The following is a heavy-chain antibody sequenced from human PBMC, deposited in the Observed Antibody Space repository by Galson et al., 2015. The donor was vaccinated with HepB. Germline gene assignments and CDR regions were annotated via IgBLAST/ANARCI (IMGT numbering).Heavy chain of an antibody. Sequence: QSGAEVKEPGESLKISCKGSGYTFTTYWIAWVRQMPGKGLELMGIIYPGDSDTKYSPSFQGQVTISADKSINTAYLQWSSLKASDSAMYYCARHRGKGGSDYWGQGTLVTVSS. J-gene: IGHJ4*02. CDR3: ARHRGKGGSDY. V-gene: IGHV5-51*01. D-gene: IGHD3-16*01. CDR2: IYPGDSDT. CDR1: GYTFTTYW.